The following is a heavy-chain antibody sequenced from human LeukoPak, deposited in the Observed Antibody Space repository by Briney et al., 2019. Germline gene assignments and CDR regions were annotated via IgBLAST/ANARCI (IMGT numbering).Heavy chain of an antibody. J-gene: IGHJ5*02. Sequence: ASVKVSFKASGYTFTSYDISRVRHAPGQGLELMGIINPSGGSTSYAQKFQGRVTMSRDTSTSTVYMELSNLRSEDTAVYYCARDLVVRGVKGSFDPWGQGTLVTVSS. CDR2: INPSGGST. V-gene: IGHV1-46*01. D-gene: IGHD3-10*01. CDR3: ARDLVVRGVKGSFDP. CDR1: GYTFTSYD.